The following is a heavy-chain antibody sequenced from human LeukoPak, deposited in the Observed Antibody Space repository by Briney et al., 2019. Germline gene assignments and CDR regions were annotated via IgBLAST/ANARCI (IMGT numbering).Heavy chain of an antibody. CDR2: TNPNSGNT. J-gene: IGHJ5*02. Sequence: ASVKVSCKASGYTFTSYDINWVRQATGQGLEWMGWTNPNSGNTGYAQKFQGRVTMTRNTSISTAYMELSSLRSEDTAVYYCARGRGYCSGGSCVGWFDPWGQGTLVTVSS. CDR1: GYTFTSYD. CDR3: ARGRGYCSGGSCVGWFDP. D-gene: IGHD2-15*01. V-gene: IGHV1-8*01.